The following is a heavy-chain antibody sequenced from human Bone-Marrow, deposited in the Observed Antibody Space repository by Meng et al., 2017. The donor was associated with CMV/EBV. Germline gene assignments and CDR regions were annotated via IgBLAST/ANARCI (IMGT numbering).Heavy chain of an antibody. CDR2: INWNSDTI. D-gene: IGHD6-13*01. V-gene: IGHV3-48*01. CDR3: AKDIAALKVRGMDV. CDR1: GFTFSSYS. J-gene: IGHJ6*02. Sequence: GESLKISCAASGFTFSSYSMNWVRQAPGKGLEWVSGINWNSDTIVYADSVKGRFTISRDNSKNTLYLQMNSLRAEDTAVYYCAKDIAALKVRGMDVWGQGTTVTVSS.